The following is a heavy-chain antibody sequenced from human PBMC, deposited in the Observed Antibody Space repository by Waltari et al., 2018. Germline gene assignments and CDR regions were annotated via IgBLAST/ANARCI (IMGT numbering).Heavy chain of an antibody. CDR1: GFTFSDHY. D-gene: IGHD1-26*01. J-gene: IGHJ4*02. CDR3: SSRHSGSSDY. Sequence: EVQLVESGGGLVQPGGSLRLSCAISGFTFSDHYLDWVRQAPGKGLEWVGRSRNKAQGYITEYAASVKGRFIISRDDSKNSLYLQMDSLKTEDTAMYYCSSRHSGSSDYWGQGTLVTVSS. CDR2: SRNKAQGYIT. V-gene: IGHV3-72*01.